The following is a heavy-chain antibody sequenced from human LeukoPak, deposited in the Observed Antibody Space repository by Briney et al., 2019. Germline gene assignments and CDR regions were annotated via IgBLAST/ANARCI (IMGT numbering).Heavy chain of an antibody. D-gene: IGHD3-16*01. Sequence: PETLSLTCAVYGGSFSGYYWSWIRQPPGRGLEWIGEINHSGSTYYNPSLKSRVTISVDTSKNQFSLKLTSVTAADTAVYYCARDRLGGEDAFDIWGQGTMVTVSS. V-gene: IGHV4-34*01. CDR3: ARDRLGGEDAFDI. CDR2: INHSGST. CDR1: GGSFSGYY. J-gene: IGHJ3*02.